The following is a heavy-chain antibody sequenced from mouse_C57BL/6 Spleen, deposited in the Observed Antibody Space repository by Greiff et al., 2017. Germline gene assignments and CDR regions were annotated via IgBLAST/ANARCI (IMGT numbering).Heavy chain of an antibody. J-gene: IGHJ4*01. CDR3: ARNSNYAMDY. CDR2: IWGVGST. CDR1: GFSLTSYG. V-gene: IGHV2-6*01. Sequence: VQVVESGPGLVAPSQCLSITCTVSGFSLTSYGVDWVRQSPGKGLEWLGVIWGVGSTNYNSALKSRMSISKDNSKSQVFLKMNSLQTDDTAMYYCARNSNYAMDYWGQGTSVTVSS.